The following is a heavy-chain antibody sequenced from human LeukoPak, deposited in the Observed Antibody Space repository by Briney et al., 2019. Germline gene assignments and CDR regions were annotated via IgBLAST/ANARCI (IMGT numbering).Heavy chain of an antibody. J-gene: IGHJ4*01. V-gene: IGHV1-2*02. CDR1: GYTFSDYY. D-gene: IGHD6-13*01. CDR2: INPNSGGT. Sequence: GASVKVSCKASGYTFSDYYLHWVRQAPGQGLEWMGWINPNSGGTNFAQKFRGRVTMTRDTSITTAYMELTRLKSDETAVYYCARGGVRTAASSLGYWGQGTLVTVSS. CDR3: ARGGVRTAASSLGY.